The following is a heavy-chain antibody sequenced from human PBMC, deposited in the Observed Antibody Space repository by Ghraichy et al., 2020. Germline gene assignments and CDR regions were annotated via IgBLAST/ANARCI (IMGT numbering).Heavy chain of an antibody. V-gene: IGHV3-23*01. D-gene: IGHD2-2*01. CDR2: ISGSGGSR. CDR3: AKDHGGLVGYQLPEEYFQH. CDR1: GFTFSSYA. Sequence: GGSLRLSCAASGFTFSSYAMSWVRQAPGKGLKWVSAISGSGGSRYNADSVKGRFTIPRDNSKNTLDLQMNSLRVGDTAVYYCAKDHGGLVGYQLPEEYFQHWGQGTLVTVSS. J-gene: IGHJ1*01.